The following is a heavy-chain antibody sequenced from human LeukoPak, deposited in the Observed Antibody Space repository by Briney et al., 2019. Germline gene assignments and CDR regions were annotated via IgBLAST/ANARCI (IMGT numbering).Heavy chain of an antibody. V-gene: IGHV4-39*01. Sequence: PSETLSLTCTVSGGSISSSSYSWGWIRQPPGKGLEWIGSIYYSGSTYYNPSLKSRVTISVDTSKNQFSLKLSSVTAADTAVYYCARSQQQLRFDPWGQGTLVTVSS. CDR1: GGSISSSSYS. D-gene: IGHD6-13*01. J-gene: IGHJ5*02. CDR2: IYYSGST. CDR3: ARSQQQLRFDP.